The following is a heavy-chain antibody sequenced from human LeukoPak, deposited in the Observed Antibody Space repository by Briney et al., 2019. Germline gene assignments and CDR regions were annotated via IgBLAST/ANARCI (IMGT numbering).Heavy chain of an antibody. CDR1: GFTFSLYG. CDR3: AKDFYGSGWYNYFDP. Sequence: PGGTLRLSCAASGFTFSLYGMSWVRQTPGKGLEWVSSIGGSAGKTYYADSVKGRFTISRDDSKDTLYLQMDSLRAEDTAVYYCAKDFYGSGWYNYFDPWGPGILVAVSS. J-gene: IGHJ5*02. V-gene: IGHV3-23*01. D-gene: IGHD6-19*01. CDR2: IGGSAGKT.